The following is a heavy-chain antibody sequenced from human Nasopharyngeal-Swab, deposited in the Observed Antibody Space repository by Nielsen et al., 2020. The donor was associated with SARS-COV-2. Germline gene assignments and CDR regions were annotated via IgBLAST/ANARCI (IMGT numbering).Heavy chain of an antibody. CDR2: VYYTGST. V-gene: IGHV4-39*01. J-gene: IGHJ6*03. Sequence: PGKGLQWIGSVYYTGSTYYSPSLKSRVTISVDTSQNQFSLKLRSATAADTAVCYCARSPHYYYYMDVWGTGTTVTVSS. CDR3: ARSPHYYYYMDV.